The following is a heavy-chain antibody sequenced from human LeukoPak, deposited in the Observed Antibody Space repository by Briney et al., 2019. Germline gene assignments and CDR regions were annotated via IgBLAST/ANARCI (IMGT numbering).Heavy chain of an antibody. V-gene: IGHV4-59*01. J-gene: IGHJ3*02. D-gene: IGHD3-22*01. Sequence: PSETLSLTCTVSGGSISSYYWSWIRQPPGKGLEWIGYIYYSGSTNYNPSLKSRVTISVDTSKSQFSLKLSSVTAADTAVYYCAASSSGYYWAAFDIWGQGTMVTVSS. CDR2: IYYSGST. CDR1: GGSISSYY. CDR3: AASSSGYYWAAFDI.